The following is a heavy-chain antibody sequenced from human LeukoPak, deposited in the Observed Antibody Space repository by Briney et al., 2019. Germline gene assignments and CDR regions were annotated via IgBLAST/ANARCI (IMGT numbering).Heavy chain of an antibody. V-gene: IGHV1-69*13. D-gene: IGHD2-2*01. J-gene: IGHJ6*03. CDR3: ARERRYCSSTSCRRNMDV. CDR2: IIPIFGTA. CDR1: GGTFSSYA. Sequence: SVKVSCKASGGTFSSYAISWVRQAPGQGLEWMGGIIPIFGTANYAQKFQGRVTITADESTSTAYMELSSLRSEDTAVYYCARERRYCSSTSCRRNMDVWGKGTTVTVSS.